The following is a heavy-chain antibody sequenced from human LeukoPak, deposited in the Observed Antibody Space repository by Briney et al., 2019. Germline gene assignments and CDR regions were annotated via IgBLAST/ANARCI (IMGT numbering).Heavy chain of an antibody. J-gene: IGHJ6*02. CDR2: ISYDGSNK. V-gene: IGHV3-30-3*01. Sequence: GGSLRLSCAASGFTFSSYVMHWVRQAPGKGLEWVAVISYDGSNKYYADSVKGRFTISRDNSKNTLYLQMNSLRAEDTAVYYCARDIPRRVVVRLYYYYGMDVWGQGTTVTVSS. D-gene: IGHD2-21*01. CDR1: GFTFSSYV. CDR3: ARDIPRRVVVRLYYYYGMDV.